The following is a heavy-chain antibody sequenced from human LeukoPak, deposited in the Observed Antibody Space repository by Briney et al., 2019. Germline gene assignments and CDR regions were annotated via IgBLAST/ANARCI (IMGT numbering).Heavy chain of an antibody. V-gene: IGHV3-23*01. D-gene: IGHD6-19*01. CDR1: GFTFSSYA. CDR2: ISGSGGST. J-gene: IGHJ6*03. Sequence: PGGSLRLSCAASGFTFSSYAMSWVRQAPGKGLEWVSAISGSGGSTYYADSVKGRFTISRDNSKNTLYLQMNSLRAEDTAVYYCAKRHSSGWPYYYYYMDVWGKGTTVTVSS. CDR3: AKRHSSGWPYYYYYMDV.